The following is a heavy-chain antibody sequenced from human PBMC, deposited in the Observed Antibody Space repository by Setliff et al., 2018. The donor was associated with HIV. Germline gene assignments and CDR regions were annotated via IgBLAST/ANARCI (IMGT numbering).Heavy chain of an antibody. CDR1: GFTFSDYY. CDR3: AKEAVSGTYFGSGFDY. J-gene: IGHJ4*02. V-gene: IGHV3-11*01. CDR2: ISPNGNSM. D-gene: IGHD1-26*01. Sequence: GGSLRLSCAASGFTFSDYYMTWIRQAPGKGLEWVSYISPNGNSMYYADSVKGRFTISRDNAKNSLYLQMNSLRAEDTALYYCAKEAVSGTYFGSGFDYWGQGTLVTVS.